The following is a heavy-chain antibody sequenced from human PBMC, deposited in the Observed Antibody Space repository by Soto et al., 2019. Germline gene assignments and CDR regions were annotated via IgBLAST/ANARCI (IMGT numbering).Heavy chain of an antibody. V-gene: IGHV3-30-3*01. J-gene: IGHJ4*02. D-gene: IGHD6-13*01. Sequence: QVRLVESGGGVVQPGGSLRLSCAASGFTFSNFAMHWVRQAPGKGREWVAVTSYDGNNKDYADSVKGRFTISRDNSKNTLFLQVNSLRPEDTAVYYCARERAIAATGIFYYWGQGTLVTVSS. CDR3: ARERAIAATGIFYY. CDR1: GFTFSNFA. CDR2: TSYDGNNK.